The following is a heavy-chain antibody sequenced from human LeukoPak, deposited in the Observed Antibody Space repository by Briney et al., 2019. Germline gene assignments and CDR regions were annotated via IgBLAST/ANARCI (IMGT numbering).Heavy chain of an antibody. D-gene: IGHD6-19*01. CDR1: GYTFTGYY. J-gene: IGHJ4*02. CDR3: ARDRKGIAVTLMDY. CDR2: INPNSGGT. V-gene: IGHV1-2*02. Sequence: GASVKVSYKASGYTFTGYYMHWVRQPPGQGLEWMGWINPNSGGTNYAQKFQGRVTMTRDTSISTAYMELSRLRSDDTAVYYCARDRKGIAVTLMDYWGQGTLVTVSS.